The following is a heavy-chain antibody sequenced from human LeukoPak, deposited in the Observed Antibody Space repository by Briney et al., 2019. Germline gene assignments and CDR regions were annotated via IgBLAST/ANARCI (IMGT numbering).Heavy chain of an antibody. J-gene: IGHJ6*02. D-gene: IGHD2-15*01. CDR1: GGSFSGYY. V-gene: IGHV4-34*01. CDR2: INHSGST. CDR3: ARLRTLGYCSGGSCYPPYYYGMDV. Sequence: PSETLSLTCAVYGGSFSGYYWSWIRQPPGKGLEWIGEINHSGSTNYNPSLKSRVTISVDTSKNQFSLKLSSVTAADTAVYYCARLRTLGYCSGGSCYPPYYYGMDVWGQGTTVTVSS.